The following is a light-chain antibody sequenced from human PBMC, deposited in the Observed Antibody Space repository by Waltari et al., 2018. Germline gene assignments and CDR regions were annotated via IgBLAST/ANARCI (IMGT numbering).Light chain of an antibody. J-gene: IGLJ1*01. Sequence: QSALTQPASVSGSPGQSITISCTGTRSDVGGYNYVPWYQQHPGQAPKLLIYDFSKRPSGVSNRFSGSKSGNTASLTISGLQAEDEADYFCSSYTKSSTSYLFGTGTEVTVL. CDR2: DFS. CDR1: RSDVGGYNY. CDR3: SSYTKSSTSYL. V-gene: IGLV2-14*03.